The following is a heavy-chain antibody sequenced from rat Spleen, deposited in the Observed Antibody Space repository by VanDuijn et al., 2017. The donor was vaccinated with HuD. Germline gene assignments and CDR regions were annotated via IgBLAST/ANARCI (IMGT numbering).Heavy chain of an antibody. CDR1: GFTFSNYY. Sequence: EVQLVESGGGLVQPGRSLKLSCAASGFTFSNYYMAWVRQAPTKGLEWVAYISTGGGSTYYRDSVKGRFTISRDNAKSTLYLQMDSLRSEDTATYYCTTEGTTGISYWGQGVMVTVSA. CDR2: ISTGGGST. D-gene: IGHD1-7*01. CDR3: TTEGTTGISY. J-gene: IGHJ2*01. V-gene: IGHV5-27*01.